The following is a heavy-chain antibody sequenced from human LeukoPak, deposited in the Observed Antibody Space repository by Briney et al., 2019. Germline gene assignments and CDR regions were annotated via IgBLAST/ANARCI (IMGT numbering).Heavy chain of an antibody. CDR1: GFTVSSNY. D-gene: IGHD6-19*01. J-gene: IGHJ4*02. V-gene: IGHV3-23*01. CDR3: AKDRGGTGWSFDY. Sequence: GGSLRLSCAASGFTVSSNYMNWVRQAPGKGLEWVSTIGGSGSSTYDADSVKGRFTISRDNSKNTLYLQMNSLRAEDTAIYYCAKDRGGTGWSFDYWGQGTLVTVSS. CDR2: IGGSGSST.